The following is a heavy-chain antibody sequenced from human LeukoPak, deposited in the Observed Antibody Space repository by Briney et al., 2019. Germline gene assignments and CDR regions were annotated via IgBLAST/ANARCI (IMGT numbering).Heavy chain of an antibody. CDR1: GGSLSGYY. CDR3: ARDLFAYMDV. CDR2: INHSGST. D-gene: IGHD3-10*02. V-gene: IGHV4-34*01. J-gene: IGHJ6*03. Sequence: PSETLSLTCAVYGGSLSGYYWSWIRQPPGKGLEWIGEINHSGSTNYNPSLKSRGTISEDTSKNQFSLKLSSVTAADTAVYYCARDLFAYMDVWGKGTTVTISS.